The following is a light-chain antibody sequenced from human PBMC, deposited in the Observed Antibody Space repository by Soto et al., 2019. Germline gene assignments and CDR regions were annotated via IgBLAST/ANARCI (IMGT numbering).Light chain of an antibody. V-gene: IGLV1-40*01. J-gene: IGLJ3*02. CDR3: QSYDSRLSGWV. CDR1: SSNIGAGYD. CDR2: GNS. Sequence: QSVLTQPPSGSGAPGQRVTISCSGCSSNIGAGYDVHWYQQLPGTAPKLLIYGNSNRPSGVPDRFSGSKSGTSASLAITGLQAEDEADYYCQSYDSRLSGWVFGGGTKLTVL.